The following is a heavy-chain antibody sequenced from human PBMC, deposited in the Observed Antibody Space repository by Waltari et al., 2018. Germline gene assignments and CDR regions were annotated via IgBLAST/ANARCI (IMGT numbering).Heavy chain of an antibody. CDR2: IYHSGST. D-gene: IGHD1-26*01. J-gene: IGHJ4*02. V-gene: IGHV4-38-2*01. CDR3: ARHTSREPSHY. CDR1: GYSISSGYY. Sequence: QVQLQASGPGLVKPSETLSLTCAVSGYSISSGYYWGWIRQPPGKGLEWIVSIYHSGSTYYNPSLKSRVTISVDTYKNQFSAQLISVTAADAAVYYCARHTSREPSHYWSQGTLVTVSS.